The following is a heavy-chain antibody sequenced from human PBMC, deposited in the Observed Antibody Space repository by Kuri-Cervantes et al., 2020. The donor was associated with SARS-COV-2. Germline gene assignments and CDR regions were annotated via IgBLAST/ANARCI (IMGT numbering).Heavy chain of an antibody. J-gene: IGHJ4*02. V-gene: IGHV5-51*01. CDR3: ARQKAARPGSAAHFDY. D-gene: IGHD6-6*01. CDR1: GYSFTNYW. Sequence: GESLKISCQTSGYSFTNYWVAWVRQAPGKGLELMGIIYPGDSDTRYSPSFQGQVTISADKSISTAYLQWSSLKATDTAMYYCARQKAARPGSAAHFDYWGQGTLVTVSS. CDR2: IYPGDSDT.